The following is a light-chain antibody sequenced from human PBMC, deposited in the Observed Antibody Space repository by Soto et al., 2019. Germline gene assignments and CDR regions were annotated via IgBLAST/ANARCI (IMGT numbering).Light chain of an antibody. CDR3: QQRSQWPWT. V-gene: IGKV3-11*01. Sequence: EIVLTQSPATLSLSPGERATLSCRASQSLSIDLAWYQQKPGQAPRLLIYDASNRATGIAARFSGGGSGTDFTLAISSPEPEDFAVYYCQQRSQWPWTFGQGTKVEIK. CDR2: DAS. J-gene: IGKJ1*01. CDR1: QSLSID.